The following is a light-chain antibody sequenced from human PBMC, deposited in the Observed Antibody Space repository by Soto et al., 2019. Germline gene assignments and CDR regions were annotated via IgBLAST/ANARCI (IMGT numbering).Light chain of an antibody. CDR3: QQRTNLPLFT. V-gene: IGKV3-11*01. Sequence: EIVLTQSPATLSLSPGEGATLSCRASQSVSRYLAWYQQKPGQAPRLLIYDTSNRAIGNPARFSGSGSGTDFTLTISSLEPEDSAVYYCQQRTNLPLFTFGPGTKVDIK. CDR2: DTS. J-gene: IGKJ3*01. CDR1: QSVSRY.